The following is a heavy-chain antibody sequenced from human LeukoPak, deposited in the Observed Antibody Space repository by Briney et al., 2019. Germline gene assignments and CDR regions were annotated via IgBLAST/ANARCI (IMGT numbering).Heavy chain of an antibody. CDR2: ICYSGST. J-gene: IGHJ4*02. CDR3: ARQKPGYRSSWCFDY. D-gene: IGHD6-13*01. Sequence: SETLSLTCTVSGASISSSSYYWGWIRQPPGKGLEWIGSICYSGSTYYNPSLKSRVTISVDTSKNQFSLELSSVTAADTDVYYCARQKPGYRSSWCFDYWGQGTLVTVSS. CDR1: GASISSSSYY. V-gene: IGHV4-39*01.